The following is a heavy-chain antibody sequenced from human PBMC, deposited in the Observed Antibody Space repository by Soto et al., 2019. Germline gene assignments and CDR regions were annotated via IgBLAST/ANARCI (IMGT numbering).Heavy chain of an antibody. J-gene: IGHJ6*02. D-gene: IGHD3-3*01. V-gene: IGHV3-9*01. Sequence: EVQLVESGGDLVQPGGSLRLSCAVSGFTFGDHAMHWVRQVPGRGLEWVSGISWDSGTIDYGDSVKGRFTISRDNAKNSLYLQMNSLRPEDTAFYFCAKDNGGAWSVPRGGSYAYYGMDVWGQGTTVTVSS. CDR1: GFTFGDHA. CDR3: AKDNGGAWSVPRGGSYAYYGMDV. CDR2: ISWDSGTI.